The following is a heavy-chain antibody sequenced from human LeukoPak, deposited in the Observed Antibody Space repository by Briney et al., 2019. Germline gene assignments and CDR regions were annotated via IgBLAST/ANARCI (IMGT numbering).Heavy chain of an antibody. CDR2: IYHSGST. J-gene: IGHJ4*02. V-gene: IGHV4-38-2*01. CDR1: GYSISSGYY. CDR3: ARRTLSAIDY. Sequence: SETLSLTCAVSGYSISSGYYWGWIRPPPGKGLEWIGSIYHSGSTYYNPSLKSRVTISVDTSKNQFSLKLSSVTAADTAVYYCARRTLSAIDYWGQGTLVTVSS. D-gene: IGHD2/OR15-2a*01.